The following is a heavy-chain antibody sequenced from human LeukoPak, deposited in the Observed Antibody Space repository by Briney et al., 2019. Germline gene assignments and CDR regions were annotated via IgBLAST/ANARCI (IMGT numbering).Heavy chain of an antibody. J-gene: IGHJ3*02. V-gene: IGHV3-30*18. CDR3: AKDFTNYDAFDI. CDR1: GFTFSSYG. D-gene: IGHD4/OR15-4a*01. CDR2: ISYDGSNK. Sequence: GGSLRLSCAASGFTFSSYGMHWVRQAPGKGLEWVAVISYDGSNKYYADSVKGRFTISRDNSKNTLHLQMNSLRAEDTAVYYCAKDFTNYDAFDIWGQGTMVTVSS.